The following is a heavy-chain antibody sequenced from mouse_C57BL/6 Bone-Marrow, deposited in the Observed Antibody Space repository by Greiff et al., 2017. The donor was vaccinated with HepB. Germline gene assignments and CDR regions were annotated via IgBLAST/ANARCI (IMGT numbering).Heavy chain of an antibody. CDR2: IHPNSGST. D-gene: IGHD3-3*01. Sequence: QVHVKQPGAELVKPGASVKLSCKASGYTFTSYWMHWVKQRPGQGLEWIGMIHPNSGSTNYNEKFKSKATLTVDTSSSTAYMQLSSLTSEDSAVYYGAREGQSYAMDYWGQGTSVTVSS. J-gene: IGHJ4*01. CDR3: AREGQSYAMDY. V-gene: IGHV1-64*01. CDR1: GYTFTSYW.